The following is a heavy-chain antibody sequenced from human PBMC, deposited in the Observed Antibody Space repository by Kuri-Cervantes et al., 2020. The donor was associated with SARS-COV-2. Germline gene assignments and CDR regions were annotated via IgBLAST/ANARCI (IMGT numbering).Heavy chain of an antibody. CDR3: ATEPPYGVRGVPWFDP. J-gene: IGHJ5*02. V-gene: IGHV1-24*01. CDR1: GYTLTELS. CDR2: FDPEDGET. Sequence: ASVKVSCKFSGYTLTELSMHWVRQAPGKGLEWMGGFDPEDGETIYAQKFQGRVTMTEDTSTDTAYMELSSLRSEDTAVYYCATEPPYGVRGVPWFDPWGQGTLVTVSS. D-gene: IGHD3-10*01.